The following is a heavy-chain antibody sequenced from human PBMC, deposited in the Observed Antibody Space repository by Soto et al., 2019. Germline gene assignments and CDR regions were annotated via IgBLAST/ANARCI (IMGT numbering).Heavy chain of an antibody. CDR2: ISGSGGST. CDR1: GFTFSSYA. V-gene: IGHV3-23*01. Sequence: EVQLLESGGGLVQPGGSLRLSCAASGFTFSSYAMSWVRQAPGKGLEWVSAISGSGGSTYYADSVKGRFTISRDNSKNTLYLQMNSLRAEDTAVYYCAKVGGESITIFGVVMGTMDVWGKGTTVTVSS. J-gene: IGHJ6*03. D-gene: IGHD3-3*01. CDR3: AKVGGESITIFGVVMGTMDV.